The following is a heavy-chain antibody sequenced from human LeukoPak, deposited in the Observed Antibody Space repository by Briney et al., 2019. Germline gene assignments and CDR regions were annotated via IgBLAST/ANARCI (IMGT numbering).Heavy chain of an antibody. V-gene: IGHV3-30*02. D-gene: IGHD3-22*01. CDR2: IRYDESKK. CDR1: GFTLSYYG. CDR3: VKDRPNYYGSNGHYYRQNGDY. Sequence: PGGSLRLPCAASGFTLSYYGMHWVRQAPGKGLEWVAFIRYDESKKFYGDSVKGRFTISRDNSKNTLYLQMNSLRAGDTAIYYCVKDRPNYYGSNGHYYRQNGDYWGQGTLVAVSS. J-gene: IGHJ4*02.